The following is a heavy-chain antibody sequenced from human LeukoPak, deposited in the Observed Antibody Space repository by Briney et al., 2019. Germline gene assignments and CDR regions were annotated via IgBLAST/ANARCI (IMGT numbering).Heavy chain of an antibody. CDR3: ARAYNYGYDY. D-gene: IGHD5-18*01. J-gene: IGHJ4*02. Sequence: PGGSLRLSCAASGFTFSSYGMNWVRQAPEMGLEWVSYISHSSSSIYYADSVKGRFTISRDNAKNSLYLQMNSLRAEDTAVYYCARAYNYGYDYWGQGTLVTVPS. V-gene: IGHV3-48*01. CDR1: GFTFSSYG. CDR2: ISHSSSSI.